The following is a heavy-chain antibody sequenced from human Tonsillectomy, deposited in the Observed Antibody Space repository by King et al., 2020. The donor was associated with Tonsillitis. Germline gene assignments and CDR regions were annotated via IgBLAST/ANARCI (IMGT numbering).Heavy chain of an antibody. Sequence: VQLVESGGGLVQPGGSLRLSCAASGFTFSSYAVSWVRQAPRKGLEWVSAISGSGGSTYYADSVRGRFTISRDNSKNTLYLQMHSLRAEDTAIYYCAKGKGWNYDSPFGYWGQGTLVTVSS. J-gene: IGHJ4*02. CDR3: AKGKGWNYDSPFGY. D-gene: IGHD3-22*01. CDR1: GFTFSSYA. V-gene: IGHV3-23*04. CDR2: ISGSGGST.